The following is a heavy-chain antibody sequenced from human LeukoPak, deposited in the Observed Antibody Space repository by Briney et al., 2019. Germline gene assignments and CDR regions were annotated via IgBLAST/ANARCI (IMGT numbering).Heavy chain of an antibody. CDR3: APSAFDY. V-gene: IGHV3-23*01. CDR1: GFTFSSYA. CDR2: IGDSGGST. Sequence: GGSLRLSCAASGFTFSSYAMTWVRQAPGKGLEWVSTIGDSGGSTYYADSVKGRFTNSRDNSKTTLYLQMNSLRAEGTAVYYCAPSAFDYWGQGTLVTVSS. J-gene: IGHJ4*02.